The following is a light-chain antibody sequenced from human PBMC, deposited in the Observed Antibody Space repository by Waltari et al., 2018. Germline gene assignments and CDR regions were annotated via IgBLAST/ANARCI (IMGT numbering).Light chain of an antibody. V-gene: IGKV3-20*01. CDR1: QSVSSS. Sequence: EIVLTQSPGTLSLSPGERATLSCRASQSVSSSLAWYQQKPGQAPRLLIYGTSNRATGGPDGWSGSGAGTDFSLTISRLEADDVAVYFCQHHVRLPATFGQGTKVEIK. CDR2: GTS. CDR3: QHHVRLPAT. J-gene: IGKJ1*01.